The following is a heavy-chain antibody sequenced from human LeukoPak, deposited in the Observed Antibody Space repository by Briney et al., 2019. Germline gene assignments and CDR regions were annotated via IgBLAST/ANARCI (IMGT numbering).Heavy chain of an antibody. CDR3: AKDAWPIDY. J-gene: IGHJ4*02. V-gene: IGHV3-23*01. CDR2: ISASGGST. Sequence: PGGSLRLSCAASGFSFSNYDMTWVRQAPGKGLEWVSAISASGGSTYYADSVKGRFTISRDNSKNTLYLQMNSLRAEDTAVYYCAKDAWPIDYWGQGTLVTVSS. CDR1: GFSFSNYD.